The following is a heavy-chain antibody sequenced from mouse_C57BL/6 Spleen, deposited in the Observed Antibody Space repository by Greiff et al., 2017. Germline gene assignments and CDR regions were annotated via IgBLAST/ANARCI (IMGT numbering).Heavy chain of an antibody. CDR2: ISTYYGDA. J-gene: IGHJ4*01. CDR3: APGNYYYYAMDY. CDR1: GYTFTDYA. V-gene: IGHV1-67*01. D-gene: IGHD2-1*01. Sequence: VQLQESGPELVRPGVSVKISCKGSGYTFTDYAMHWVKQSHAKSLEWIGVISTYYGDASYNQKFKDKATMTVDKSSSTAYMELARLTSEDSAVYYWAPGNYYYYAMDYWGQGTSVTVSS.